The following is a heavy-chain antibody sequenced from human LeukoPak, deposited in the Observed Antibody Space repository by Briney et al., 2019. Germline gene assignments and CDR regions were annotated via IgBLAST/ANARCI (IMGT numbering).Heavy chain of an antibody. CDR2: IYYSGST. CDR3: ASGSGYYFHYFDY. CDR1: GGSISSCY. Sequence: PSETLSLTCTVSGGSISSCYWSWIRQPPGKGLEWIGYIYYSGSTNYNPSLKSRVTISVDTSKNQFSLKLSSVTAADTAVYYCASGSGYYFHYFDYWGQGTLVTVSS. V-gene: IGHV4-59*01. D-gene: IGHD3-22*01. J-gene: IGHJ4*02.